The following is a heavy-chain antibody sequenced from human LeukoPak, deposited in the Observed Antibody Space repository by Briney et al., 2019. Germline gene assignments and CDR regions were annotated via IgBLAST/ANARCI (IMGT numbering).Heavy chain of an antibody. Sequence: PGTSLRLSCAASGFPFSDYGMYWVRQAPGKGLEWLAVISHDGSNKYYADSVKGRITISRDNSINTLYLQMNSLRAEDTAVYYCAKVRWGSDNALDSWGQGTLVTGSS. D-gene: IGHD3-16*01. V-gene: IGHV3-30*18. CDR3: AKVRWGSDNALDS. CDR1: GFPFSDYG. CDR2: ISHDGSNK. J-gene: IGHJ4*02.